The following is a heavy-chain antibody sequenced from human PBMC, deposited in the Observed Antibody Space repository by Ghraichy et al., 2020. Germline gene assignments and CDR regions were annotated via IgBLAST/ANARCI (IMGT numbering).Heavy chain of an antibody. CDR3: ARSGGYCSSTSCYQWEDY. CDR1: GFTFSSYS. CDR2: ISSSSSYI. D-gene: IGHD2-2*01. J-gene: IGHJ4*02. V-gene: IGHV3-21*01. Sequence: GGSLRLSCAASGFTFSSYSMNWVRQAPGKGLEWVSSISSSSSYIYYADSVKGRFTISRDNAKNSLYLQMNSLRAEDTAVYYCARSGGYCSSTSCYQWEDYWGQGTLVTVSS.